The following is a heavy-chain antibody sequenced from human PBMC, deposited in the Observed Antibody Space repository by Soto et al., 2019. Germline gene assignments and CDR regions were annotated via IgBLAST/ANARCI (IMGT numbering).Heavy chain of an antibody. CDR3: AHRVLRTVFGLVTTTAIYFDF. Sequence: QITLNESGPTQVKPRQTLTLTCTFSGFSLTTSGVGVGWIRQSPGKAPEWLALIYWDDDKRYSPSLKSRFTITKDTSKNLVVLTMADLDPADTATYYCAHRVLRTVFGLVTTTAIYFDFWGQGTPVAVSS. J-gene: IGHJ4*02. V-gene: IGHV2-5*02. CDR1: GFSLTTSGVG. D-gene: IGHD3-3*01. CDR2: IYWDDDK.